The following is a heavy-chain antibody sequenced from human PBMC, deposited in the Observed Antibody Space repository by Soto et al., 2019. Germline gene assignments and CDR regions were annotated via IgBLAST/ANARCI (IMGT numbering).Heavy chain of an antibody. D-gene: IGHD3-22*01. Sequence: PSQTLSLTCDISGDSVSSNTAAWGWVRLSPSRGLEWLGRTFYRSQWYNDYAESLKGRISVMVDTSKNQFSLQLSSVTPDDTAIYFCSTEQFYTDRGGYHYDGYFDSWGQGTRVTVSS. CDR3: STEQFYTDRGGYHYDGYFDS. J-gene: IGHJ4*02. CDR1: GDSVSSNTAA. V-gene: IGHV6-1*01. CDR2: TFYRSQWYN.